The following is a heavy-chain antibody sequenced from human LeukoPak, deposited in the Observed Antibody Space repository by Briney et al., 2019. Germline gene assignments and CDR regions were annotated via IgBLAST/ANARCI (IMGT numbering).Heavy chain of an antibody. CDR1: GYTFTSYD. V-gene: IGHV1-8*02. CDR2: MNPNSGNT. Sequence: GASVKVSCKASGYTFTSYDINWVRQATGQGLEWMGWMNPNSGNTGYAQKFQGRVTMTRDTSISTAYMELSRLRSDDTAVYYCARHPKGEKQQLLYGSPDYWGQGTLVTVSS. D-gene: IGHD2-2*02. CDR3: ARHPKGEKQQLLYGSPDY. J-gene: IGHJ4*02.